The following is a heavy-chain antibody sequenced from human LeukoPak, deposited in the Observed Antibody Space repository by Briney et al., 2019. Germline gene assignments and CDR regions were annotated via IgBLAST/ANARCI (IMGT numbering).Heavy chain of an antibody. CDR1: GGSISSSSYY. D-gene: IGHD5-18*01. Sequence: SETLSLTCTVSGGSISSSSYYWGWIRQPPGKGLEWIGSIYYSGSTNYNPSLKSRVTISVDTSKNRFSLKLSSVTAADTAVYYCARVALYSYLFDYWGQGTLVTVSS. J-gene: IGHJ4*02. CDR2: IYYSGST. V-gene: IGHV4-39*07. CDR3: ARVALYSYLFDY.